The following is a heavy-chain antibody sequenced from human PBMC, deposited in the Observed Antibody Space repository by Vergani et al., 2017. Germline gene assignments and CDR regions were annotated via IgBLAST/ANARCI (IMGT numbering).Heavy chain of an antibody. J-gene: IGHJ2*01. D-gene: IGHD2-2*01. Sequence: QVQLQEPGPGLVKPSQTLSLTCTVPGGSTSSGGYYWSWIRQPPGKGLEWIGYIYYSGSTYYNPSLKSRVTISVDTSKNQFSLKLSSVTAADTAVYYCAREVVPAAAVRYGLGYFDLWGRGTLVTVSS. V-gene: IGHV4-31*03. CDR2: IYYSGST. CDR3: AREVVPAAAVRYGLGYFDL. CDR1: GGSTSSGGYY.